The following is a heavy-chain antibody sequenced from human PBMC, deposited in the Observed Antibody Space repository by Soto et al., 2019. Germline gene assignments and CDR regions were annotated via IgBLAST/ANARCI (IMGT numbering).Heavy chain of an antibody. V-gene: IGHV3-23*01. CDR1: GFTFSSYA. J-gene: IGHJ4*02. CDR2: ISGSGGST. Sequence: EVQLLESGGGLVQPGGSLRLSCAASGFTFSSYAMSWVRQAPGKGLEWVSAISGSGGSTYYADSVKGRFTISRDNSKNTRYLQRNSRRAEDTAVYYCAKEEKDIVVVVAASSFDYWGQGTLVTVSS. D-gene: IGHD2-15*01. CDR3: AKEEKDIVVVVAASSFDY.